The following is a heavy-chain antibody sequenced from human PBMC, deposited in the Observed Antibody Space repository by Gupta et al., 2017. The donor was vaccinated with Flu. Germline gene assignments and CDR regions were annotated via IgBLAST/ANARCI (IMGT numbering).Heavy chain of an antibody. V-gene: IGHV3-23*01. Sequence: EVQLLESGGGLVQPGGSLRLSCAASGFTFSSYAMSWVRQAPGKGLEGVSAISGSGGSTYYADAGKGRFTISRDNAKNTLYLQMNSLRAEETAVYYCAKSLITRMRGDAFDIGGQGTMVTVSS. CDR1: GFTFSSYA. D-gene: IGHD3-22*01. J-gene: IGHJ3*02. CDR2: ISGSGGST. CDR3: AKSLITRMRGDAFDI.